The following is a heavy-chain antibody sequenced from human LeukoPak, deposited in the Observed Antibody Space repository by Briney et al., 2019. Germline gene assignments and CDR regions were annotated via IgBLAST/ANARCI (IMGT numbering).Heavy chain of an antibody. V-gene: IGHV4-4*07. CDR2: IYTSGST. CDR3: ARRGYRPYYYYYGMDV. CDR1: GGSISSYY. Sequence: SETLSLTCTVSGGSISSYYWSWVRQPAGKGLEWIGRIYTSGSTNYNPSLKSRVTMSVDTSKNQFSLKLSSVTAADTAVYYCARRGYRPYYYYYGMDVWGQGSTVTVSS. D-gene: IGHD3-22*01. J-gene: IGHJ6*02.